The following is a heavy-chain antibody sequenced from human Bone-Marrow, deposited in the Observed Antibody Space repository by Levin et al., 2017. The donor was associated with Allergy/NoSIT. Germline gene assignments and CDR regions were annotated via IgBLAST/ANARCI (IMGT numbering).Heavy chain of an antibody. Sequence: GGSLLLSFSSSFFPFLLSLLPFFLPSPFPFLSFVSSISSSSSYIYYADSVKGRFTISRDNAKNSLYLQMNSLRAEDTAVYYCARGPPTVTATNDWYFDRWGRGTLVTVSS. V-gene: IGHV3-21*01. J-gene: IGHJ2*01. D-gene: IGHD4-17*01. CDR3: ARGPPTVTATNDWYFDR. CDR2: ISSSSSYI. CDR1: FFPFLLSL.